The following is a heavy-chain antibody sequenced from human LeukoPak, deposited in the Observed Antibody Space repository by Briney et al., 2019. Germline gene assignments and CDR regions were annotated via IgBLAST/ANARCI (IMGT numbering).Heavy chain of an antibody. Sequence: ASVKVSCKASGGTFSSYAISWVRQAPGQGLEWMGGIIPIFGTANYAQKFQGRVTITADESTSTAYVELSSLRSEDTAVYYCARGILAYYDILTGRDAFDIWGQGTMVTVSS. CDR1: GGTFSSYA. D-gene: IGHD3-9*01. J-gene: IGHJ3*02. CDR2: IIPIFGTA. V-gene: IGHV1-69*13. CDR3: ARGILAYYDILTGRDAFDI.